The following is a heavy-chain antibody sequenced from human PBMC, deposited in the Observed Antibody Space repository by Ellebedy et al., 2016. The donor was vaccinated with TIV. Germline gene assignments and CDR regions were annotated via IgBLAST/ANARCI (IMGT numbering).Heavy chain of an antibody. J-gene: IGHJ2*01. CDR3: ATYGDWGYGYFDL. Sequence: ASVKVSCXASGYTFTSYYMHWVRQAPGQGLEWMGIINPSGGSTSYAQKFQGRVTMTRDTSTSTVYMELSSLRSEDTAVYYCATYGDWGYGYFDLWGRGTLVTVSS. CDR1: GYTFTSYY. D-gene: IGHD4-17*01. V-gene: IGHV1-46*01. CDR2: INPSGGST.